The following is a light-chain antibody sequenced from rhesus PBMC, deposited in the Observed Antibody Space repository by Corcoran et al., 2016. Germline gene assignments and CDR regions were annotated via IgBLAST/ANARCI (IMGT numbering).Light chain of an antibody. V-gene: IGKV3-53*01. CDR2: GAS. CDR3: QKYSSSPLT. Sequence: QVILTQSPATLSLSPGERATLSCRASQSVSSYLAWYQQKPGPAPRLLIYGASSRATGIPDRFSGSGSGTEFTFTISSLEPEDFGVYYCQKYSSSPLTFGEGTKVEIK. J-gene: IGKJ4*01. CDR1: QSVSSY.